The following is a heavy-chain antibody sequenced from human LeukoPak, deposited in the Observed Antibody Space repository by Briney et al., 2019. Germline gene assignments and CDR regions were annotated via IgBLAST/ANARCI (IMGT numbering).Heavy chain of an antibody. CDR1: GGSISSYY. Sequence: SETLSLTCTVSGGSISSYYWGWIRQPPGKGLEWIGDIYYSGSTNYNPSLKSRVTISVDTSKNQFSLKLSSVTAADTAVYYCARFKRGYSYGYVNSFDYWGQGTLVTVSS. CDR2: IYYSGST. J-gene: IGHJ4*02. V-gene: IGHV4-59*08. CDR3: ARFKRGYSYGYVNSFDY. D-gene: IGHD5-18*01.